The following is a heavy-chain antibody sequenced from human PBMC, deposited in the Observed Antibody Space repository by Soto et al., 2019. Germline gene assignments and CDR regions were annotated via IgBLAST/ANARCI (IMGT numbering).Heavy chain of an antibody. V-gene: IGHV3-23*01. CDR2: ISGSGGST. J-gene: IGHJ4*02. Sequence: EVQLLESGGGLVQPGGSLRLSCAASGFTFSSYAMSWVRQAPGKGLEWGSAISGSGGSTYYADSVKGRFTISRDNSKNTLYLQMNSLRAEDTAVYYCATSITMIVVVTDDYWGQGTLVTVSS. D-gene: IGHD3-22*01. CDR3: ATSITMIVVVTDDY. CDR1: GFTFSSYA.